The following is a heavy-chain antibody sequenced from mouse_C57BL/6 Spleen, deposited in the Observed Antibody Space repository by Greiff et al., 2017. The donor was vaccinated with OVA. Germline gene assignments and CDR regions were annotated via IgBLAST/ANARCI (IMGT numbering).Heavy chain of an antibody. D-gene: IGHD1-1*01. J-gene: IGHJ2*01. CDR3: TTGSYYYGSSAFDY. Sequence: EVQLQQSGAELVRPGASVKLSCTASGFNIKDDYMHWVKQRPEQGLEWIGWIDPENGDTEYASKFQGKATITADTSSNTAYLQLSSLTSEDTAVYYCTTGSYYYGSSAFDYWGQGTTLTVSS. CDR1: GFNIKDDY. V-gene: IGHV14-4*01. CDR2: IDPENGDT.